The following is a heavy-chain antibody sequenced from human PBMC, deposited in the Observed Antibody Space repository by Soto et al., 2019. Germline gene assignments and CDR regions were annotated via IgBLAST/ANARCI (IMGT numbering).Heavy chain of an antibody. J-gene: IGHJ3*02. D-gene: IGHD3-3*01. CDR1: GYPVTAYY. Sequence: QLHLVQSGAVVKKPGASVTVSCSASGYPVTAYYMHWVRQAPGRGLEWMGGINPATGAAKYTQTFQGGVTMTRDTSTITVFMELSGLTSEDTAVFSCARGGGVGVAGSAAFDMWGQGTLVTVSS. CDR2: INPATGAA. CDR3: ARGGGVGVAGSAAFDM. V-gene: IGHV1-2*02.